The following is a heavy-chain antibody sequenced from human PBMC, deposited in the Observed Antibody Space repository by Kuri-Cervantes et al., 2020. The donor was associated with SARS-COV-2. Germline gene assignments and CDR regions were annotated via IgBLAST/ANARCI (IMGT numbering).Heavy chain of an antibody. Sequence: GESLKISCAASGFTFSNAWMSWVRQAPGKGLEWVGRIKSKTDGGTTDYAAPVKGRFTISRDDSKNTLYLQMNSLKTEDTAVYYCTTGCSQFCGGDWHYYYYGMDVWGQGTTVTVSS. CDR2: IKSKTDGGTT. CDR3: TTGCSQFCGGDWHYYYYGMDV. CDR1: GFTFSNAW. J-gene: IGHJ6*02. D-gene: IGHD2-21*02. V-gene: IGHV3-15*01.